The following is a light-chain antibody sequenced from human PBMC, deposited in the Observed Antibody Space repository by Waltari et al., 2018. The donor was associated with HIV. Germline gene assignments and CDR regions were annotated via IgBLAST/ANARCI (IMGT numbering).Light chain of an antibody. V-gene: IGKV3-15*01. CDR1: QNVSTN. CDR2: GAH. Sequence: ETVITQSPGALSVSPGERVTLSCRASQNVSTNFAWYQQQPGPPPRLLIYGAHARATDGPAGFSGSWSGTEFNLSIAALRSEDLAVYFCQQYNSWPLTFGPGSKVNIK. CDR3: QQYNSWPLT. J-gene: IGKJ3*01.